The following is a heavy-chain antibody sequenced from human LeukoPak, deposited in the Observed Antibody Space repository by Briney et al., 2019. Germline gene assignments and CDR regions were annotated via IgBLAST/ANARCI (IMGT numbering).Heavy chain of an antibody. J-gene: IGHJ4*02. CDR2: INSSGTTV. Sequence: PGGSLRLSCAASGFTFSSYEMNWVRQAPGKGLDWVSYINSSGTTVYYADSVEGRFTISRDNAKNSLYLHMHRLRADDTAVYYCARSAKGDSAHWGKGTLVTVS. D-gene: IGHD3-10*01. CDR1: GFTFSSYE. V-gene: IGHV3-48*03. CDR3: ARSAKGDSAH.